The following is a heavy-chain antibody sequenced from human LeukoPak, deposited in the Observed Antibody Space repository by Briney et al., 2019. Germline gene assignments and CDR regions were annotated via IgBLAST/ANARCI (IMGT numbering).Heavy chain of an antibody. D-gene: IGHD3-9*01. Sequence: GGSLRLSCAASGFTFSTYWMAWVRQAPGKGLEWVANIKGDESARHQADSVKGRFTISRDNAQNSVYLQMSSLRGEDTAVYYCARDLDWILFDYWGQGTLVTVSS. V-gene: IGHV3-7*01. J-gene: IGHJ4*02. CDR3: ARDLDWILFDY. CDR2: IKGDESAR. CDR1: GFTFSTYW.